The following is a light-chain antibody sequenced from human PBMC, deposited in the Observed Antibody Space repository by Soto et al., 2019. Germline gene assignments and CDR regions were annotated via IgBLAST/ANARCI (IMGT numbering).Light chain of an antibody. J-gene: IGLJ2*01. CDR1: SSDVGSYNL. V-gene: IGLV2-23*02. CDR3: CSYAGRATDV. CDR2: EVF. Sequence: QSALTQPASVSGSPGQSITISCTGPSSDVGSYNLVSWYQQYPGKAPKLIIFEVFKRPSGVSHRFSGSKSGNTASLTISGLQAEDEANYYCCSYAGRATDVFGGATKVTVL.